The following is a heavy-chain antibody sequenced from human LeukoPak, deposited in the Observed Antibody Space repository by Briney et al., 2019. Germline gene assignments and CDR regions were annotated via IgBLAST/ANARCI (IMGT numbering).Heavy chain of an antibody. Sequence: GSLRLSCAASGFTFSSHWIYWVRQAPGKGLVWVSRINSDGSTTSYADSVKGRFTVSGDNAKNTLYLQMNSLRAEDTAVYYCTRAQSGGSDYWGQGTLVTVSS. CDR2: INSDGSTT. V-gene: IGHV3-74*01. D-gene: IGHD3-16*01. J-gene: IGHJ4*02. CDR1: GFTFSSHW. CDR3: TRAQSGGSDY.